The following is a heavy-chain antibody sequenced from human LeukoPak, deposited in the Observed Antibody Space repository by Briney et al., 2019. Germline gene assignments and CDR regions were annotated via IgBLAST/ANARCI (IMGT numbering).Heavy chain of an antibody. Sequence: PGGSLGLSCAASGFTFSSYGMHWVRQAPGKGLEWVAVISYDGSNKYYADSVKGRFTISRDNSKNTLYLQMNSLRAEDTAVYYCAKEVIAAAAPDYWGQGTLVTVSS. V-gene: IGHV3-30*18. J-gene: IGHJ4*02. CDR2: ISYDGSNK. D-gene: IGHD6-13*01. CDR3: AKEVIAAAAPDY. CDR1: GFTFSSYG.